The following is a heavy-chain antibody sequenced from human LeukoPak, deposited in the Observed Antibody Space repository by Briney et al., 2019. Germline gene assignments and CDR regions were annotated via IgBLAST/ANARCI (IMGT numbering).Heavy chain of an antibody. CDR3: ARDIRSHNGPGGYYYYYMDV. CDR2: IYASGST. V-gene: IGHV4-4*07. CDR1: GDSMSDSY. D-gene: IGHD2-8*01. Sequence: SETLSLTCTVSGDSMSDSYWSWIRQPAGKGLEWIGRIYASGSTNDNPSLKSRVTLSVDTSSNQFSLTLSSVTAADTAVYHCARDIRSHNGPGGYYYYYMDVWGKGTTVTVSS. J-gene: IGHJ6*03.